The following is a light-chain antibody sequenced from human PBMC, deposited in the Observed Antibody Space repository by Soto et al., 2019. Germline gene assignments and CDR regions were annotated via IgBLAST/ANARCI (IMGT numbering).Light chain of an antibody. Sequence: EIVLTQSPGTLSLSPGERATLSCRASQSVSSSYLAWYQQKPGQAPRLLIYGASSRATGIPDRFSGSGSGTDFTLTIIRLEPDDFAVYYCQQYGSSPPRTFGQGTKVEIK. V-gene: IGKV3-20*01. CDR2: GAS. CDR3: QQYGSSPPRT. CDR1: QSVSSSY. J-gene: IGKJ1*01.